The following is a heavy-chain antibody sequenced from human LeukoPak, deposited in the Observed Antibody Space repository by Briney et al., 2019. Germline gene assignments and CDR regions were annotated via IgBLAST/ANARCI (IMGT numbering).Heavy chain of an antibody. J-gene: IGHJ3*02. V-gene: IGHV3-23*01. D-gene: IGHD2-21*02. CDR3: AKDIVVVTAGSNAFDI. CDR1: GFTFSSYG. CDR2: ISGSGAET. Sequence: GGSLRLSCAASGFTFSSYGMSWVRQTPGKALEWVSAISGSGAETNYADSVKGRFTISRDNSKNTVYLQMNSLRAEDTAVYYCAKDIVVVTAGSNAFDIWGQGTMVTVSS.